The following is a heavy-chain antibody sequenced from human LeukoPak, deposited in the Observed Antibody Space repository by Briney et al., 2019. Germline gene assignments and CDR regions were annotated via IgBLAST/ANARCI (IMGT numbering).Heavy chain of an antibody. CDR2: IYPGDSDT. J-gene: IGHJ4*02. D-gene: IGHD6-13*01. V-gene: IGHV5-51*01. Sequence: GEPLKISCKGSGYCFTSYLICWVRQMPGKGLEWMGIIYPGDSDTRYSPSFQGQVTISADKSISTAYLQWSSLKASETAMYYCVRQSAAADDYWGQGTLVTVSS. CDR1: GYCFTSYL. CDR3: VRQSAAADDY.